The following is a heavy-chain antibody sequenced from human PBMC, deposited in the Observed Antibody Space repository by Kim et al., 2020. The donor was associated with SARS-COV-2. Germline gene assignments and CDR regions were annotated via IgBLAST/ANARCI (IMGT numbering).Heavy chain of an antibody. Sequence: GGSLRLSCAASGFTVSSNYMSWVRQAPGKGLEWVSVIYSGGSTYYADSVKGRFTISRDNSKNTLYLQMNSLRAEDTAVYYCATSSSSSLEGTFDYWGQGTLVTVSS. CDR1: GFTVSSNY. CDR3: ATSSSSSLEGTFDY. J-gene: IGHJ4*02. CDR2: IYSGGST. D-gene: IGHD6-6*01. V-gene: IGHV3-66*01.